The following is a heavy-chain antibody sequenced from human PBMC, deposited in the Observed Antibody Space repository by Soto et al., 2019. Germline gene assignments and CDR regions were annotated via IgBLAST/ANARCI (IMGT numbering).Heavy chain of an antibody. CDR1: GGSISSGGYS. J-gene: IGHJ4*02. V-gene: IGHV4-30-2*01. Sequence: QLQLQEPGSGLVKPSQTLSLTCAVSGGSISSGGYSWSWIRQPPGKGLECIGYIYHSGSTYYSPSLKSRVTISVDRSKNQFSLKLSSVTAADTAVYYCARGPPLGYWGQGTLVTVSS. CDR3: ARGPPLGY. CDR2: IYHSGST.